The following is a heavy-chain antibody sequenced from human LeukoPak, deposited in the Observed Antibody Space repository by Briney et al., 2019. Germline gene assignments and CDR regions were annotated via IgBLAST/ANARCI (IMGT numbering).Heavy chain of an antibody. CDR1: GFTFSSYA. Sequence: GGSLRLSCAASGFTFSSYAMSWVRQAPGKGLEWVSAISGSGGSTYYADSVKGRFTISRDNSKNTLYLQMNSLRAEDTAVYYCAKGPTYYDFWSGYYWGQGTLVSVSS. CDR3: AKGPTYYDFWSGYY. CDR2: ISGSGGST. V-gene: IGHV3-23*01. J-gene: IGHJ4*02. D-gene: IGHD3-3*01.